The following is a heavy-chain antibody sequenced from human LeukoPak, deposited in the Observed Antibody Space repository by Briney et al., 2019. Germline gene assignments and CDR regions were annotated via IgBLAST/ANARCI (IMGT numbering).Heavy chain of an antibody. CDR2: INHSGST. Sequence: PSETLSLTCAVYGGSFSGYYWSWIRQPPGKGLEWIGEINHSGSTNHNPSLKSRVTISVDTSKNQFSLKLSSVTAADTAVYYCARATYYFDYWGQGTLVTVSS. CDR3: ARATYYFDY. CDR1: GGSFSGYY. V-gene: IGHV4-34*01. J-gene: IGHJ4*02.